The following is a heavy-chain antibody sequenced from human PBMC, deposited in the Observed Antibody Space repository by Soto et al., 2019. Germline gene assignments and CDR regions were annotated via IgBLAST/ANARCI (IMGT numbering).Heavy chain of an antibody. V-gene: IGHV4-39*01. D-gene: IGHD2-15*01. CDR2: IYYSGST. J-gene: IGHJ5*02. CDR3: ARHGQYCSGGSCYSGSYNWFDP. CDR1: GGSISSSSYY. Sequence: SETLSLTCTVSGGSISSSSYYWGWIRQPPGKGLEWIGSIYYSGSTYYNPSLKSRVTISVDTSKNQFSLKLSSVTAADTAVYYCARHGQYCSGGSCYSGSYNWFDPWGQGTLVTVSS.